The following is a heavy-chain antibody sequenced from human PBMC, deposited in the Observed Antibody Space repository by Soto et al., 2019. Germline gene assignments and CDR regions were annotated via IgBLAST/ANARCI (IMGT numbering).Heavy chain of an antibody. CDR3: ARDRSYYDSSGSYSPPY. Sequence: ESGGGLVQPGGSLRLSCAASGFTFSSYAMNWVRQAPGKGLEWVSAISGSAATTHFADSVKGRFTSSRDNSKNTLYLQMNSLRAEDTAVYYCARDRSYYDSSGSYSPPYWGQGTLVTVSS. CDR2: ISGSAATT. CDR1: GFTFSSYA. V-gene: IGHV3-23*01. J-gene: IGHJ4*02. D-gene: IGHD3-22*01.